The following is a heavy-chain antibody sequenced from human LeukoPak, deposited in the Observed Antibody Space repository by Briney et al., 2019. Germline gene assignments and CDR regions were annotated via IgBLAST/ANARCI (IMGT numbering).Heavy chain of an antibody. Sequence: GGSLRLSCAASGLTFSTYGMHWVRQAPGKGLEWVAVIWYDGSNKFHADSVKGRFTISRDNSKNTLSLQMDSLRAEDTAVYYCAKDQDSGKYYVRHFQHWGQGTLVTVSS. CDR2: IWYDGSNK. J-gene: IGHJ1*01. D-gene: IGHD1-26*01. CDR1: GLTFSTYG. V-gene: IGHV3-30*02. CDR3: AKDQDSGKYYVRHFQH.